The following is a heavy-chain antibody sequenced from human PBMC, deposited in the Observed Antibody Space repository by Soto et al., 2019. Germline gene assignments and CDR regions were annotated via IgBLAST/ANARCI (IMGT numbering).Heavy chain of an antibody. J-gene: IGHJ4*02. CDR1: DGNIININDY. CDR3: ASHYFDSWIGHYTGVFYFDF. V-gene: IGHV4-39*01. Sequence: CHTRTVSDGNIININDYWAWKRKPPGEGLEWIGSMYHSGNTYYNPSLNSRVTISVDTSRNQFSLKLSSVTAADTALYFCASHYFDSWIGHYTGVFYFDFWGQGALVTVSS. D-gene: IGHD3-3*01. CDR2: MYHSGNT.